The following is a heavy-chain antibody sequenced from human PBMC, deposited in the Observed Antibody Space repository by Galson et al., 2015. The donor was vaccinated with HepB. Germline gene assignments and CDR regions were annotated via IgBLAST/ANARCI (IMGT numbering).Heavy chain of an antibody. CDR3: ARAGGREQFDY. V-gene: IGHV4-30-2*01. CDR2: IWHSGST. J-gene: IGHJ4*02. D-gene: IGHD3-16*01. CDR1: GGSISSGEYS. Sequence: TLSLTCAVSGGSISSGEYSWNWIRQPPGKGLEWIGYIWHSGSTYYNLSLKSRVTISMDRSRNHFSLSLTSVTAADTAVYYCARAGGREQFDYWGQGTLVTVSS.